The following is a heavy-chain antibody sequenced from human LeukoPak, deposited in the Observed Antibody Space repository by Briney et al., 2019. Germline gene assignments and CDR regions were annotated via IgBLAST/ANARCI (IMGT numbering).Heavy chain of an antibody. CDR3: ARDDSSSWYLNSNLPNIDY. Sequence: ASVKVSCKAPGYTFTSYGISWVRQAPGQGLEWMGWISAYNGNTNYAQKLQGRVTMTTDTSTSTAYMELRSLRSDDTAVYYCARDDSSSWYLNSNLPNIDYRGQGTLVTVSS. J-gene: IGHJ4*02. D-gene: IGHD6-13*01. CDR2: ISAYNGNT. CDR1: GYTFTSYG. V-gene: IGHV1-18*01.